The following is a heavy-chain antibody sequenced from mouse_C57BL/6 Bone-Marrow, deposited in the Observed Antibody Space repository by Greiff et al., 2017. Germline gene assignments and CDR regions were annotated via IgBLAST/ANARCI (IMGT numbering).Heavy chain of an antibody. CDR2: INPSNGGT. J-gene: IGHJ4*01. CDR1: GYTFTSYW. Sequence: QVQLQQPGTELVKPGASVKLSCKASGYTFTSYWMHWVKQRPGQGLEWIGNINPSNGGTNYNEKFKSKATLTVDKSSSTAYMRLSSLTSEDSAVYYCAGIATVIENAMDYWGQGTSVTVSA. CDR3: AGIATVIENAMDY. V-gene: IGHV1-53*01. D-gene: IGHD1-1*01.